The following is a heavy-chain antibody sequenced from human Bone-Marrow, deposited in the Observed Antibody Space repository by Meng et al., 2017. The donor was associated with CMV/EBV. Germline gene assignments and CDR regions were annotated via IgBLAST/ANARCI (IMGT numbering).Heavy chain of an antibody. J-gene: IGHJ4*02. CDR1: GYPFTNYW. CDR3: ARMVIGSGSRYFDY. D-gene: IGHD3-10*01. Sequence: KVSCKVSGYPFTNYWIAWVRQMPGKGLEYIGIINPGDSDTRYSPSFQGHVTISVDKSISTAYLEWSGLKASDTAMYYCARMVIGSGSRYFDYWGQGTPVTVPS. V-gene: IGHV5-51*01. CDR2: INPGDSDT.